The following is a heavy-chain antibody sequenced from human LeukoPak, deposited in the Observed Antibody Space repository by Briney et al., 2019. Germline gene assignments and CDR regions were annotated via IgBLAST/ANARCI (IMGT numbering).Heavy chain of an antibody. V-gene: IGHV3-33*01. CDR1: GFTFSSYG. Sequence: GGSLRLSCAASGFTFSSYGMHWVRQAPGKGLEWVAVIWYDGSNKYYADSVKGRFTISRDNSKNTLYLQMNSLRVEDTAVYYCAREGSGSYHRLFDYWGQGTLVTVSS. CDR2: IWYDGSNK. J-gene: IGHJ4*02. CDR3: AREGSGSYHRLFDY. D-gene: IGHD1-26*01.